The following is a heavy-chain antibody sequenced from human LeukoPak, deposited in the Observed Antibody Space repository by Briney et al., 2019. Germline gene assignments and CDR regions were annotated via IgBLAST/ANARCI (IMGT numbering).Heavy chain of an antibody. CDR3: ARHASVSGNWPRPLDY. Sequence: SETLSLTCTVSGGSISSSSYYWGWVRPPPGKGLEWITNIYYSGSTYYSPSLRGRVTISVDTSKNQFSLKLTSVTAADTAVYYCARHASVSGNWPRPLDYWGQGSLVTVSS. CDR1: GGSISSSSYY. D-gene: IGHD3-3*01. J-gene: IGHJ4*02. CDR2: IYYSGST. V-gene: IGHV4-39*01.